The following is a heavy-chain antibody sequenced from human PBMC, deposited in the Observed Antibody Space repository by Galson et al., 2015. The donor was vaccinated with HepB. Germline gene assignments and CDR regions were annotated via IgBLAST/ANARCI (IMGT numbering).Heavy chain of an antibody. CDR2: INPNSGGT. Sequence: SVKVSCKASGYTFTGYYMHWVRQAPGQGLEWMGWINPNSGGTNYAQKFQGWVTMTRDTSISTAYMELSRLRSDDTAVYYCARGPNYYYYGMDVWGQGTTVTVSS. CDR1: GYTFTGYY. J-gene: IGHJ6*02. V-gene: IGHV1-2*04. CDR3: ARGPNYYYYGMDV.